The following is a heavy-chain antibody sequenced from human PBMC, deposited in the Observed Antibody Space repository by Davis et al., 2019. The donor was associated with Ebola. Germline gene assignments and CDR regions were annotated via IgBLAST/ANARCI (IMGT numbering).Heavy chain of an antibody. Sequence: AASVKVSCKASGYTFTSYAMHWVRQAPGQRLEWMGWINAGNGNTKYSQKFQGRVTITRDTSASTAYMELSSLRAEDTAVYYCARESYSYGMDVWGQGTTVTVSS. V-gene: IGHV1-3*01. CDR3: ARESYSYGMDV. J-gene: IGHJ6*02. CDR2: INAGNGNT. CDR1: GYTFTSYA. D-gene: IGHD2-21*01.